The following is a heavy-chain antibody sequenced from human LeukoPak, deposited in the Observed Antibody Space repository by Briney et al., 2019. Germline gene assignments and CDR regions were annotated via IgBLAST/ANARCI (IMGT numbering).Heavy chain of an antibody. CDR2: IYYSGST. Sequence: SETLSLTCTVSGYSISSGYYWGWIRQPPGKGLEWIGSIYYSGSTYYNPSLKSRVTISVDTSKNQFSLKLSSVTAADTAVYYCARVTPGYCSGGSCYSFFDYWGQGTLVTVSS. D-gene: IGHD2-15*01. J-gene: IGHJ4*02. V-gene: IGHV4-38-2*02. CDR3: ARVTPGYCSGGSCYSFFDY. CDR1: GYSISSGYY.